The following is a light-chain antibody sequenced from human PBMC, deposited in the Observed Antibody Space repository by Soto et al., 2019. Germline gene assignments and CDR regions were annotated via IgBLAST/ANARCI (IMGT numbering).Light chain of an antibody. CDR1: SRDIGTSNL. J-gene: IGLJ1*01. CDR2: EVT. V-gene: IGLV2-23*02. Sequence: QSVLTQPASVSGSPGQSITISCTGTSRDIGTSNLVSWYQQYPGKAPKLMIYEVTKRPSGISYRFSGSKSGNTASLTISGLQPEDEADYYCYSFTGLSTSLFVFGTGTKVTVL. CDR3: YSFTGLSTSLFV.